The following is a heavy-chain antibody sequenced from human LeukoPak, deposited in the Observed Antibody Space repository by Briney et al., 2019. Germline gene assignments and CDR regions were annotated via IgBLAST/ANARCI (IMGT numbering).Heavy chain of an antibody. D-gene: IGHD2-2*01. CDR1: GGSISSGSYY. Sequence: SETLSLTCTVSGGSISSGSYYWSWIRQPAGKGLEWLGRIYTSGSTNYNPSLKSRVTISVDTSKNQFSLKLSSVTAADTAVYYCAVGYCSSTSCYGLYFDYWGQGTLVTVSS. CDR2: IYTSGST. J-gene: IGHJ4*02. V-gene: IGHV4-61*02. CDR3: AVGYCSSTSCYGLYFDY.